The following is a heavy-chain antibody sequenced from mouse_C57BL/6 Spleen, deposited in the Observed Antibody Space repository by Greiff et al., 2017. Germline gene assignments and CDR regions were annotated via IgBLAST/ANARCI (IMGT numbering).Heavy chain of an antibody. Sequence: QVQLQQPGAELVRPGSSVKLSCKASGYTFTSYWMDWVKQRPGQGLEWIGNIYPSDSETHYNQKFKDKATLTVDKSSSTAYMQLSSLTSEDSAVYYCAREVITTVEGTFDYWGQGTTLTVSS. D-gene: IGHD1-1*01. CDR3: AREVITTVEGTFDY. CDR1: GYTFTSYW. CDR2: IYPSDSET. V-gene: IGHV1-61*01. J-gene: IGHJ2*01.